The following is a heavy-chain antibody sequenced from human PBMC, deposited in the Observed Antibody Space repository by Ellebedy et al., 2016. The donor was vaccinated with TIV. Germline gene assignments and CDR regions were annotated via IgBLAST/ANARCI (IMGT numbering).Heavy chain of an antibody. CDR3: VTRVRTAMGFDY. D-gene: IGHD5-18*01. V-gene: IGHV3-64D*06. CDR2: ISNNGIST. CDR1: GSTFSSYG. Sequence: PGGSLRLSCSGSGSTFSSYGMHWVRQAPGKGLEDVSGISNNGISTSYADSVKGRFTISRDNSRNTLYLQMSSLKPEDTAVYYCVTRVRTAMGFDYWGQGTLVTVST. J-gene: IGHJ4*02.